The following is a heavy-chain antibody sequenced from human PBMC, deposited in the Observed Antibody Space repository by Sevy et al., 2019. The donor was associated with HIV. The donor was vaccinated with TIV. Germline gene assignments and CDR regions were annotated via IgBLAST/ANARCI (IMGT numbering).Heavy chain of an antibody. CDR3: AKDPHTGSGSYYIFDY. V-gene: IGHV3-30*02. D-gene: IGHD3-10*01. Sequence: GESLKISCAASGFTFSSYGMHWVRQAPGKGLEWVAFIRYDGSNKYYAASVKGRFTISRDNSKNTLYLQMNSLRAEDTAVYYCAKDPHTGSGSYYIFDYWGQGTLVTVSS. CDR2: IRYDGSNK. J-gene: IGHJ4*02. CDR1: GFTFSSYG.